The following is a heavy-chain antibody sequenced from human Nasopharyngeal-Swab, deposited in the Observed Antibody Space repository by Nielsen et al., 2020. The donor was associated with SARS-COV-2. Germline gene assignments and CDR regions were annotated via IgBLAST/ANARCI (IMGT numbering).Heavy chain of an antibody. D-gene: IGHD6-6*01. Sequence: ASVKVSCKASGYTFTSYYMHWVRQAPGQGLEWMGIINPSGGSTSYAQKFQGRVTMTRDTSTSTVYMELSSLRSEDTAVYYCVAAKAARQGYYYYGMDVWGQGTTVTVSS. V-gene: IGHV1-46*01. CDR1: GYTFTSYY. CDR2: INPSGGST. CDR3: VAAKAARQGYYYYGMDV. J-gene: IGHJ6*02.